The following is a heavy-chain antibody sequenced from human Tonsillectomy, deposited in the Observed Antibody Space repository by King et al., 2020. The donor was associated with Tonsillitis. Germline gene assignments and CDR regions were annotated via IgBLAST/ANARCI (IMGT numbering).Heavy chain of an antibody. Sequence: QLVQSGGGLVQPGRSLRLSCAASGFTFDDYAMHWVRQAPGKGLEWVSGISWNSGSIDYADSVKGRFTISRDNAKNSLYLQMNSLRAEDTALYYCAKDMFRGYSYGYWGIVDYWGQGTLVTVSS. D-gene: IGHD5-18*01. J-gene: IGHJ4*02. V-gene: IGHV3-9*01. CDR3: AKDMFRGYSYGYWGIVDY. CDR2: ISWNSGSI. CDR1: GFTFDDYA.